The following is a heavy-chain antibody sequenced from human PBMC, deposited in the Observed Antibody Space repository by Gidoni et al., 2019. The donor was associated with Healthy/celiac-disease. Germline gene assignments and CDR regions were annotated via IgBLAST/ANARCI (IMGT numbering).Heavy chain of an antibody. CDR1: GCTFSRYA. J-gene: IGHJ1*01. Sequence: QVQLVQSGAEVKKPGSSVKVSCKASGCTFSRYAIRWGRQAPGPGLEWMGGIIPIFGTAHYAQKFQGRVTITADESTSTAYMELSSLRSEDTAVYYCATTYYYDSSGYYPPVYFQHWGQGTLVTVSS. D-gene: IGHD3-22*01. CDR2: IIPIFGTA. V-gene: IGHV1-69*01. CDR3: ATTYYYDSSGYYPPVYFQH.